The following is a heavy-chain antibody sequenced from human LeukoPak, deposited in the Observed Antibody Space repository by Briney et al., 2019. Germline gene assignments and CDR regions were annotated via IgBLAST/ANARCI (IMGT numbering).Heavy chain of an antibody. CDR2: IYTSGST. CDR1: GGSISSGSYY. J-gene: IGHJ5*02. D-gene: IGHD1-1*01. CDR3: ARWNRSWFDP. Sequence: SETLSLTCTVSGGSISSGSYYWSRIRQPAGKGLEWIGRIYTSGSTNYNPSLKSRVTISVDTSKNQFSLKLSSVTAADTAVYYCARWNRSWFDPWGQGTLVTVSS. V-gene: IGHV4-61*02.